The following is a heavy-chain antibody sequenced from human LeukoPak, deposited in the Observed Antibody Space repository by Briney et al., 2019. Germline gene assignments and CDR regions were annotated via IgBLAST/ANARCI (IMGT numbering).Heavy chain of an antibody. D-gene: IGHD2-2*01. V-gene: IGHV4-59*03. J-gene: IGHJ3*02. CDR3: AKSNRYCDTASCYEAFDI. CDR2: IYYSGSP. CDR1: RASISIYS. Sequence: PSETLSLTCTVSRASISIYSWSWIRQPPGQGLEWLGYIYYSGSPNYNPSLKNRVTMSVDTSRNQFSLRVNSVTAADTAVYYCAKSNRYCDTASCYEAFDIWGQGTMVTVSS.